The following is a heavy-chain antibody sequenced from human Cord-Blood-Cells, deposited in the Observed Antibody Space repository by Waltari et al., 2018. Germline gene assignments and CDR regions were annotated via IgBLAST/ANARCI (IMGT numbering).Heavy chain of an antibody. CDR1: GGSFSGYY. D-gene: IGHD4-4*01. V-gene: IGHV4-34*01. CDR2: INHSGST. CDR3: ARGVNYSNWDY. J-gene: IGHJ4*02. Sequence: QVQLQQWGAGLLKPSETLFLTCAVYGGSFSGYYWSWIRQPPGKGLEWIGEINHSGSTNYNPSLKRRVTISVDTSKNQFSLKLSSVTAADTAVYYCARGVNYSNWDYWGQGTLVTVSS.